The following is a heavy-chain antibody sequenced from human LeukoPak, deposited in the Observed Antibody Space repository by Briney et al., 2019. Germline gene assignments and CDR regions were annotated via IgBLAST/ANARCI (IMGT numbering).Heavy chain of an antibody. J-gene: IGHJ5*02. Sequence: SETLSLTCTVSGGSISSSTYYWGWIRQPPGKGLEWIGYIYYSGSTNYNPSLKSRVTISVDTSKNQFSLKLSSVTAADTAVYYCARGGVWFGELVGWFDPWGQGTLVTVSS. D-gene: IGHD3-10*01. V-gene: IGHV4-61*05. CDR1: GGSISSSTYY. CDR3: ARGGVWFGELVGWFDP. CDR2: IYYSGST.